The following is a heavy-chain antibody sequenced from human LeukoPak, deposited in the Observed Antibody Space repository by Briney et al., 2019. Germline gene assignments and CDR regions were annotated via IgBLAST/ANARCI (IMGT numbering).Heavy chain of an antibody. Sequence: PGGSLRVSCAASGFTFSSYAMHWVRQAPGNGLEWVAVISYDGSNKYYADSVKGRFTISRDNSKNTLYLQMNSLRAEDTAVYYCARDNRYDFWSGYFDYWGQGTLVTVSS. CDR1: GFTFSSYA. CDR3: ARDNRYDFWSGYFDY. J-gene: IGHJ4*02. D-gene: IGHD3-3*01. CDR2: ISYDGSNK. V-gene: IGHV3-30-3*01.